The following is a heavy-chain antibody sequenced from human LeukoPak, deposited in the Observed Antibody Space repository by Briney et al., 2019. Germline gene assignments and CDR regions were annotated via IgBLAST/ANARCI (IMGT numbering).Heavy chain of an antibody. CDR3: ARSGDYVSGFHY. D-gene: IGHD4-17*01. Sequence: AAVKVSCKSSGYTFNGYYMHWVRQAPGQGLEWMGWINPNNGGTKYAQNFQGRVTMTRDTSISTAYMELDRLRFDDTAVYYCARSGDYVSGFHYWGQGTLVTVSS. J-gene: IGHJ4*02. CDR2: INPNNGGT. V-gene: IGHV1-2*02. CDR1: GYTFNGYY.